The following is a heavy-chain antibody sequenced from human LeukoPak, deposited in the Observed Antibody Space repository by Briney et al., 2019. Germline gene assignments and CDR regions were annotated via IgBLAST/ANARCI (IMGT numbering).Heavy chain of an antibody. Sequence: GGSLRLSCAASGFTFSSYGMHWVRQAPGKGLEGVAVISYDGSNKYHADSVKGRFTISRDNSKNTLYLQMNSLRAEDTAVYYCAKGHTAMVRPFDYWGQGTLVTVSS. CDR2: ISYDGSNK. CDR3: AKGHTAMVRPFDY. V-gene: IGHV3-30*18. CDR1: GFTFSSYG. J-gene: IGHJ4*02. D-gene: IGHD5-18*01.